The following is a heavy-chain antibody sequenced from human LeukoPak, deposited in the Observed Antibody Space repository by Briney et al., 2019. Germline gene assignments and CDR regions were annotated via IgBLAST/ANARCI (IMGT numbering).Heavy chain of an antibody. CDR3: TRDDYYGSGSYSPYYMDV. CDR1: GFTFDDYV. D-gene: IGHD3-10*01. Sequence: GGSLRLSCTASGFTFDDYVMSWFRQAPGKGLEWIGFIRSKADGGTSEYAASVRGRFTISRDDSKSIAYLQMNSLKTEDTAVYFYTRDDYYGSGSYSPYYMDVWGKGTTVTVSS. J-gene: IGHJ6*03. CDR2: IRSKADGGTS. V-gene: IGHV3-49*03.